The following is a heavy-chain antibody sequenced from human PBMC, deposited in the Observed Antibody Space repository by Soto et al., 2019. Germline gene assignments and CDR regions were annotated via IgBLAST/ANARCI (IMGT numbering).Heavy chain of an antibody. CDR2: ISGSGGST. CDR1: GFTFSSYA. J-gene: IGHJ2*01. Sequence: EVQLLESGGGLVQPGGSLRRSCAASGFTFSSYAMSWVRQAPGKGLEWVSAISGSGGSTYYADSVKGRFTISRDNSKNTLYLQMHSLRAEDTAVYYCAKDASSGITSFHLWGRGTLVTVSS. V-gene: IGHV3-23*01. CDR3: AKDASSGITSFHL. D-gene: IGHD3-3*01.